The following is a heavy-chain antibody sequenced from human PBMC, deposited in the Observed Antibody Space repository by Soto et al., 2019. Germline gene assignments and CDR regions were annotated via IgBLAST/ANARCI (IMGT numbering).Heavy chain of an antibody. V-gene: IGHV1-69*13. CDR1: GGTFSRYA. D-gene: IGHD3-9*01. J-gene: IGHJ4*02. Sequence: SVKVSCKASGGTFSRYAISWVRQAPGQGLEWMGGIISIFGTANYAQKFQGRVTITADESTSTAYMELSSLRSEDTAVYDYARDGGYILTSAGGYYFDYWGQGTLVTVSS. CDR3: ARDGGYILTSAGGYYFDY. CDR2: IISIFGTA.